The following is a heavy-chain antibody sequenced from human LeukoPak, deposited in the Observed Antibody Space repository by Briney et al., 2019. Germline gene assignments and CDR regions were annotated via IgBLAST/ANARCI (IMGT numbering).Heavy chain of an antibody. Sequence: GGSLRLSCAASGFTFSAYAMHWVRQAPGRGLEWVAFISYDGSDEYYADSVKGRFTVSRDDSLNTLYLQMNSLRVDDTAVYYCAKRIDIAVVPEAATHQAFDVWGQGTMVTVSS. V-gene: IGHV3-30-3*02. CDR2: ISYDGSDE. D-gene: IGHD2-2*01. CDR1: GFTFSAYA. CDR3: AKRIDIAVVPEAATHQAFDV. J-gene: IGHJ3*01.